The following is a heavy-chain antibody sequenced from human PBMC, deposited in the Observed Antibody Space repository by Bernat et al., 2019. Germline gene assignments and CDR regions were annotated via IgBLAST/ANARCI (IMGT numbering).Heavy chain of an antibody. CDR3: GRDRAVTHLDY. CDR1: GFTFSTHG. J-gene: IGHJ4*02. Sequence: QVQLVESGGGVVQPGRSLRLSCAASGFTFSTHGMHWVRQAPGKGLEWVAVIWYDGSNKYNETFMKGRFTITNDNSKNRLTLEENGLGAEDTAVYCCGRDRAVTHLDYWGQGTLVTVSS. CDR2: IWYDGSNK. V-gene: IGHV3-33*01. D-gene: IGHD4-23*01.